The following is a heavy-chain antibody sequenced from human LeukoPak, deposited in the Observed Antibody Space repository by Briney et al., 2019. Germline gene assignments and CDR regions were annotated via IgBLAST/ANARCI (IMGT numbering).Heavy chain of an antibody. D-gene: IGHD3-3*01. CDR1: GGTFSSDA. V-gene: IGHV1-18*01. CDR3: ARDRFLEPPFY. Sequence: ASVKVSCKXSGGTFSSDAISWVRQAAGQGLEWMGWISAYNGNTNYAQKLQGRVTMTTDTSTSTAYMELRSLRSDDTAVYYCARDRFLEPPFYWGQGTLVTVSS. J-gene: IGHJ4*02. CDR2: ISAYNGNT.